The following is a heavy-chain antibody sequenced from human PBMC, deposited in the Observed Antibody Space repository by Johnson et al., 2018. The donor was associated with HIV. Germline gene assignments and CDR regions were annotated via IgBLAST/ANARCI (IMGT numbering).Heavy chain of an antibody. Sequence: EVQLVESGGDLVQPGGSLRLSCAASGFTVSGNYMNWVRQAPGKGLEWVSVIYSDGSTYYADSVQGRFTLSRDNSQNTLYLQMNSLRAEDTAVYFCARDAPNFFDSSGVRDDAFDIWGPGTMVTVSS. V-gene: IGHV3-66*01. D-gene: IGHD3-22*01. J-gene: IGHJ3*02. CDR1: GFTVSGNY. CDR3: ARDAPNFFDSSGVRDDAFDI. CDR2: IYSDGST.